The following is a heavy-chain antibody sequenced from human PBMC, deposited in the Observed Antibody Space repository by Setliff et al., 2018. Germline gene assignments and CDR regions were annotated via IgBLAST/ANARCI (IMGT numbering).Heavy chain of an antibody. V-gene: IGHV1-18*01. CDR3: ERLVRYCSTTSCQRTSGDDF. Sequence: GASVKVSCKASGYIFKSYGISWVRQAPGQRLEWMGWISSYNDVTNYAQSFQGRVTMTTDTSKSAAYMDLRGLRSDDTAVYYCERLVRYCSTTSCQRTSGDDFWGLGTLVTVSS. CDR2: ISSYNDVT. D-gene: IGHD2-2*01. CDR1: GYIFKSYG. J-gene: IGHJ4*02.